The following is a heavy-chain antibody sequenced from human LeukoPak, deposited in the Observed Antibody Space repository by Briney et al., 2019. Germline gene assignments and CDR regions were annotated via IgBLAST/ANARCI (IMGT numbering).Heavy chain of an antibody. D-gene: IGHD2-15*01. J-gene: IGHJ4*02. CDR1: GFTFDDYA. CDR2: ISWNSGSI. Sequence: PGGSLRLSCAASGFTFDDYAMHWVRQAPGNGLEWVSGISWNSGSIGYADSVKGRFTISRDNAKNSLYLQMNSVRAEDTALYYCAKSQCSGGSCSEGNFDYWGRGTLVTVSS. CDR3: AKSQCSGGSCSEGNFDY. V-gene: IGHV3-9*01.